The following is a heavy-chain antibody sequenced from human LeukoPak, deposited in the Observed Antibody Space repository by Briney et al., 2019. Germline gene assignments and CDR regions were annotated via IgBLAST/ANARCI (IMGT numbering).Heavy chain of an antibody. V-gene: IGHV1-18*04. CDR1: GYNFLTHG. Sequence: EASVKVSCKASGYNFLTHGNSWVRQAPGQGAEWMGWISTNNGKTNYAQKFQGRVTMTTDTSTATVYMELRNLRSDDTAVYYCAREADFWTGYWSHWGQGTLVTVSS. J-gene: IGHJ4*02. CDR3: AREADFWTGYWSH. CDR2: ISTNNGKT. D-gene: IGHD3/OR15-3a*01.